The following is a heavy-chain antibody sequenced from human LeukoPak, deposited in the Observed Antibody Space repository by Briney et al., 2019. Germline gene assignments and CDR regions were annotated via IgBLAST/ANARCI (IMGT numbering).Heavy chain of an antibody. J-gene: IGHJ5*02. CDR2: IYYSGST. CDR1: GGSISPYY. V-gene: IGHV4-59*01. D-gene: IGHD3-10*01. CDR3: ARGGGSGRGNWFDP. Sequence: PSETLSLTCTVSGGSISPYYWSWLRQPPGKGLEWIGYIYYSGSTNYNPSLKSRVTISVDTSKSQFSLKLSSATAADTAVYYCARGGGSGRGNWFDPWGQGSLVIVSS.